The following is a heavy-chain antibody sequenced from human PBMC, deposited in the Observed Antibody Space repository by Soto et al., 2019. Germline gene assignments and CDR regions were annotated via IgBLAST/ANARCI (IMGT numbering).Heavy chain of an antibody. CDR3: ARQCSSGSDY. D-gene: IGHD2-2*01. CDR2: IYPGDSDT. CDR1: GYSCTSYW. V-gene: IGHV5-51*01. J-gene: IGHJ4*02. Sequence: EVPLVQSGAEVKTPGEALKISCKGCGYSCTSYWIGCVRQMPGKGVVWVGMIYPGDSDTSYSVSFQGQVTITADKSIRTAYLQWSSLKGSDTAMYYCARQCSSGSDYWVQGTLVTVSS.